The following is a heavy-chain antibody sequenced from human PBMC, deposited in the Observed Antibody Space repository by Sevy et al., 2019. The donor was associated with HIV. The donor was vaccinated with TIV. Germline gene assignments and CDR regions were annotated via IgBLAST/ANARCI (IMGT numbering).Heavy chain of an antibody. CDR1: GFTFSSYS. CDR2: ISSSSYI. V-gene: IGHV3-21*01. D-gene: IGHD1-1*01. Sequence: GGSLRLSCAASGFTFSSYSMNWVRQAPGKGLEWVSSISSSSYIYYADSVKGRFTISRDNAKNSLYLQMNSLRAEDTAVYYCARDQNAGTKRYFDYWGQGTLVTVSS. CDR3: ARDQNAGTKRYFDY. J-gene: IGHJ4*02.